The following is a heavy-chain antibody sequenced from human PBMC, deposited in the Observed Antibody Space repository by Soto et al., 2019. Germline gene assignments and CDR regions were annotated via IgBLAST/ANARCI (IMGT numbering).Heavy chain of an antibody. V-gene: IGHV4-39*07. J-gene: IGHJ4*02. CDR3: ARKANLWNYVDY. Sequence: PSETLSLTCTVSGGSISSSIYYWGWIRQPPGKGLEWIGSIYYSGSTYYNPSLKSRVTISVDTSKNQFSLKLSSVTAVDTAVYYCARKANLWNYVDYWGQGTLVTVSS. D-gene: IGHD1-1*01. CDR2: IYYSGST. CDR1: GGSISSSIYY.